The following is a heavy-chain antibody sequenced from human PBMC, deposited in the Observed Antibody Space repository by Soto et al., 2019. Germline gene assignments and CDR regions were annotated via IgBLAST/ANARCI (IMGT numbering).Heavy chain of an antibody. CDR1: GYSFTSYW. CDR2: IDPSDSYT. V-gene: IGHV5-10-1*01. CDR3: ARQQSSVLRFLEWFGMDV. D-gene: IGHD3-3*01. Sequence: GESLKISCKGSGYSFTSYWISWVRQMPGKGLEWMGRIDPSDSYTNYSPSFQGHVTISADKSISTAYLQWSSLKASDTAMYYCARQQSSVLRFLEWFGMDVWGQGTTVTVSS. J-gene: IGHJ6*02.